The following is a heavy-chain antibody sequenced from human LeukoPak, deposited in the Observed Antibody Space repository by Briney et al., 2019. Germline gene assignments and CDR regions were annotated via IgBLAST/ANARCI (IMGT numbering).Heavy chain of an antibody. D-gene: IGHD6-19*01. J-gene: IGHJ5*01. CDR3: ARPYINAGYSSGWFDY. CDR2: ISSNGGST. Sequence: HSGGSLRLSCAASGFSFGRYVMYWVRQAPGKGLEYVSAISSNGGSTYYANSVKGRFTISRDNSKNILYLQMGSLRVEDMAVYYCARPYINAGYSSGWFDYWGQGILVTVSS. V-gene: IGHV3-64*01. CDR1: GFSFGRYV.